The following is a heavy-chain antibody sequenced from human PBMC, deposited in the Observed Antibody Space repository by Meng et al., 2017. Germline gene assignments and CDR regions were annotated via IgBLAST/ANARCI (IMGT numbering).Heavy chain of an antibody. CDR3: ARKFTMVRGIYNWFDP. CDR2: INHSGST. V-gene: IGHV4-34*01. Sequence: QGQLQQWAPGLVKPSGSPALTCACYGGSFSGDYWSWSRQPPGKGLEWIGEINHSGSTNYNPSLKSRVTISVDTSKNQFSLKLSSVTAADTAVYYCARKFTMVRGIYNWFDPWGQGTLVTVSS. CDR1: GGSFSGDY. D-gene: IGHD3-10*01. J-gene: IGHJ5*02.